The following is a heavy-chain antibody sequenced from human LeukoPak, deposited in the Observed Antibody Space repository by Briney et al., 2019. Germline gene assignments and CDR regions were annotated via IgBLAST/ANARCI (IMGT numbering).Heavy chain of an antibody. CDR3: AREVLNYDILTGYYNHNWFDP. D-gene: IGHD3-9*01. CDR1: GGSISSGSYY. CDR2: IYTSGST. J-gene: IGHJ5*02. V-gene: IGHV4-61*02. Sequence: SQTLSLTCTVSGGSISSGSYYWSWIRQPAGKGLERIGRIYTSGSTNYNPSLKSRVTISVDTSKNQFSLKLSSVTAADTTVYYCAREVLNYDILTGYYNHNWFDPWGQGTLVTVSS.